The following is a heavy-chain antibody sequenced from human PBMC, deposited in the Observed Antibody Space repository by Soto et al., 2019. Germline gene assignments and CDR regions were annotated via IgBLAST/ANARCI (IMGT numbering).Heavy chain of an antibody. J-gene: IGHJ6*02. V-gene: IGHV4-59*01. CDR2: VSYLGNT. Sequence: SETLSLTCNISGGSISTYYWTWIRQSPGKGLEWIGYVSYLGNTNYNPSLKSRVTISVDTPKNQFSLNLGSVTAADTAMYYCAGDYRVPSAGAMDVWGQGTTVTVSS. D-gene: IGHD3-16*02. CDR1: GGSISTYY. CDR3: AGDYRVPSAGAMDV.